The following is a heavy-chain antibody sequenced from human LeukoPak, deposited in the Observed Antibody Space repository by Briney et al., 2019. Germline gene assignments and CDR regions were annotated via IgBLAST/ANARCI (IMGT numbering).Heavy chain of an antibody. J-gene: IGHJ4*02. Sequence: PETLSLTCDVYGGSFSDHYWNWIRQPPGKGLEWIGEINHSGSTNYKSSLKSRVTMSVDTSKNQFSLRLSSVTAADTAAYYCARSRFLNMSPLDYWGQGTLVTVSS. CDR3: ARSRFLNMSPLDY. CDR1: GGSFSDHY. D-gene: IGHD2/OR15-2a*01. V-gene: IGHV4-34*01. CDR2: INHSGST.